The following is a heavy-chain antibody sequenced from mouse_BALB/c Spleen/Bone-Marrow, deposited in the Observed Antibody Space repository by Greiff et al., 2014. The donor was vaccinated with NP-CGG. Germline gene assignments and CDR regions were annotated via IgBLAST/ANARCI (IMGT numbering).Heavy chain of an antibody. D-gene: IGHD1-1*01. CDR2: IDPANGNT. CDR3: SRQEFTIYRSFDV. V-gene: IGHV14-3*02. Sequence: EVQLVESGAELVKPGASVKLSCSASGFNIKDTYMHWVKQRPEQGLEWIGRIDPANGNTKYDPKFQDKATITADSSSNTVYLQLSSMTFTDNAVYFYSRQEFTIYRSFDVWGAGTTVTVSS. CDR1: GFNIKDTY. J-gene: IGHJ1*01.